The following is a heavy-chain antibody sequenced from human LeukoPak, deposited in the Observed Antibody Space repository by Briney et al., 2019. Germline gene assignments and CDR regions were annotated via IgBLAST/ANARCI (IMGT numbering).Heavy chain of an antibody. J-gene: IGHJ2*01. V-gene: IGHV4-30-4*01. CDR1: GGSISSGDDY. CDR3: AIRVDGSGYYRTWYFDL. CDR2: IYYSGST. D-gene: IGHD3-22*01. Sequence: SETLSLTYAVSGGSISSGDDYGSWIRQPPGKGLGWIGYIYYSGSTYYNTSLKSRVTISVDTSKIQFSLKLSSATAADTAVYYYAIRVDGSGYYRTWYFDLWGRGTLVTASS.